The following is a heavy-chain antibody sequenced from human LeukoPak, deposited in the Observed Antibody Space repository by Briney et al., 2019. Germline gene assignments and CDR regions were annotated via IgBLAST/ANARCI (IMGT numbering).Heavy chain of an antibody. V-gene: IGHV3-74*01. CDR3: AIEDYYDSSGPLNAFDI. CDR2: INSDGSST. D-gene: IGHD3-22*01. CDR1: GFTFSSYW. J-gene: IGHJ3*02. Sequence: GGSLRLSCAASGFTFSSYWMHWVRQAPGKGLVWVSRINSDGSSTNYADSVKGRFTISRDNAKNSLYLQMNSLRAEDTAVYYCAIEDYYDSSGPLNAFDIWGQGTMVTVSS.